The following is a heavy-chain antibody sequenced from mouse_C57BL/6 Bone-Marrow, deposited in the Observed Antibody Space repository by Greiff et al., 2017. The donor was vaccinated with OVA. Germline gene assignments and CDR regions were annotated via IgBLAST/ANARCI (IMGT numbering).Heavy chain of an antibody. CDR2: SRNKANDYTT. V-gene: IGHV7-1*01. J-gene: IGHJ4*01. D-gene: IGHD2-3*01. CDR3: ARDADGGYAMDY. CDR1: GFTFSDFY. Sequence: EVKVVESGGGLVQSGRSLRLSCATSGFTFSDFYMEWVRQAPGKGLEWIAASRNKANDYTTEYSASVKGRFIVSRDTSQSILYLQMNALRAEDTAIYYCARDADGGYAMDYWGQGTSVTVSS.